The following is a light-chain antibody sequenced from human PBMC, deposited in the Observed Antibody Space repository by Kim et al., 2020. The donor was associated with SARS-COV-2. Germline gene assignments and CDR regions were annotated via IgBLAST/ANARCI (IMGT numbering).Light chain of an antibody. CDR3: QQRSNGYT. CDR2: DAS. V-gene: IGKV3-11*01. CDR1: QSVSSD. Sequence: LSLSPGERATISCRGSQSVSSDLAWYQQKPGQAPRLLIYDASNRATGIPARFSGSGSGTDFTLTISSLEPEDVAVYYCQQRSNGYTFGQGTKLE. J-gene: IGKJ2*01.